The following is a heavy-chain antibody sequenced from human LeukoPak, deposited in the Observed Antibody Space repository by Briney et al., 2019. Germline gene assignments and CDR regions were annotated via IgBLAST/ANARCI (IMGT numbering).Heavy chain of an antibody. CDR3: TREGCSGGSCYSPDAFDF. CDR2: ITGSGGST. Sequence: GGSLRVSCAASGFTFSSYAMSWVRQAPGKGLEWVSAITGSGGSTYYADSVKGRFTISRDNSKNTLYLQMDTLKAEDTAVYYCTREGCSGGSCYSPDAFDFWGQGTQVTVSS. D-gene: IGHD2-15*01. V-gene: IGHV3-23*01. J-gene: IGHJ3*01. CDR1: GFTFSSYA.